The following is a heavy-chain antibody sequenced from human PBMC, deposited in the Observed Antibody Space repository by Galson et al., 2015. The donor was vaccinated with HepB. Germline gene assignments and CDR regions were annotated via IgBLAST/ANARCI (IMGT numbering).Heavy chain of an antibody. CDR1: GASISGSSSY. J-gene: IGHJ4*02. Sequence: SETLSLTCSVSGASISGSSSYWGWIRQPPGKGLEWIGSLFYTGSTYYNPSLKSRVTVSVDTSKNQFSLKLSSVTAADTAVFYCARHGVSSSWYYFDSWGQGTLVTVSS. V-gene: IGHV4-39*01. CDR2: LFYTGST. D-gene: IGHD6-13*01. CDR3: ARHGVSSSWYYFDS.